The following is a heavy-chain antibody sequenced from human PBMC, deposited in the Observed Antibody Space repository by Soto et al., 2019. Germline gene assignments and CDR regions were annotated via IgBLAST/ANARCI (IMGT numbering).Heavy chain of an antibody. J-gene: IGHJ4*02. D-gene: IGHD3-10*01. V-gene: IGHV4-4*02. CDR1: GGSISSDNW. CDR2: MYHSGST. CDR3: ARASAASLVRGAIIN. Sequence: QVQLQESGPGLVKPSGTLSLTCTFSGGSISSDNWWTWVRQPPGKGLEWIGEMYHSGSTNYSPSLKSRLTISVDKSKTQFSLKLTSVTAADTALYYCARASAASLVRGAIINWGQGTLVTVSS.